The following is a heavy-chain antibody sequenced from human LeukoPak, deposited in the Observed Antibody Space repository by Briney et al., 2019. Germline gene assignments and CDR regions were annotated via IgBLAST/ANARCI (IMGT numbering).Heavy chain of an antibody. CDR3: ARGRGRSWYPRLDY. CDR1: GYSISSGYY. CDR2: IYHSGRT. J-gene: IGHJ4*02. D-gene: IGHD6-13*01. Sequence: SETLSLTCTVSGYSISSGYYWGWIRQPPGKGLEWIGSIYHSGRTFYNPSLKSRVTISVDTSKNQFSLKLSSVTAADTAVYYCARGRGRSWYPRLDYWGQGNLVTVSS. V-gene: IGHV4-38-2*02.